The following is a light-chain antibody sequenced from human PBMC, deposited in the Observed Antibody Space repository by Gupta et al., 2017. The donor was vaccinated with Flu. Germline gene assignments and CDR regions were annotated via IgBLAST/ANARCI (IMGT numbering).Light chain of an antibody. Sequence: TGSDVGTYNRVSWYRQPPDTAPKLIIYEVSNRPSGVPDRFSGSKSGNTASLTISGLQGEDEADYYCSSYTTSYTFVFGTGTKVTVL. CDR3: SSYTTSYTFV. CDR2: EVS. CDR1: GSDVGTYNR. V-gene: IGLV2-18*02. J-gene: IGLJ1*01.